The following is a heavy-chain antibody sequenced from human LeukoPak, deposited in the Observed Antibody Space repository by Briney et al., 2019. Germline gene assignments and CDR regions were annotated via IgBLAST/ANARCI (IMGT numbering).Heavy chain of an antibody. CDR1: GYTFTSYG. CDR3: ARLGYSSAHLDY. Sequence: GASVKVSCKASGYTFTSYGISWVRQAPGQGLEWMGGIIPIFGTASYAQKFQGRVTITTDESTSTAYMELSSLRSEDTAVYYCARLGYSSAHLDYWGQGTLVTVSS. CDR2: IIPIFGTA. V-gene: IGHV1-69*05. D-gene: IGHD3-22*01. J-gene: IGHJ4*02.